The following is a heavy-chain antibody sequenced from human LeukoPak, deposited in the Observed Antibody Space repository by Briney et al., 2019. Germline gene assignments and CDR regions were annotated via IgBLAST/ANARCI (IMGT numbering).Heavy chain of an antibody. Sequence: GGSLRLSCAASGFTFSSCWMHWVRQAPGKGLVWVSRINSDGSSTSYADSVKGRFTISRDNAKNTLYLQMNSLRAEDTAVYYCARAADSSGYYDYWGQGTLVTVSS. CDR3: ARAADSSGYYDY. V-gene: IGHV3-74*01. J-gene: IGHJ4*02. D-gene: IGHD3-22*01. CDR2: INSDGSST. CDR1: GFTFSSCW.